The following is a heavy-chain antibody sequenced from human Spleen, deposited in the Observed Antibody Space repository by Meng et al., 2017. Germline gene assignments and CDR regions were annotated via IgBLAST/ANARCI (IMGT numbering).Heavy chain of an antibody. V-gene: IGHV5-51*01. J-gene: IGHJ4*02. CDR3: ARHVDIVATQPDY. Sequence: GESLKISCKGSGFTFTTYCIAWVRQMPEKGLEWMGIICPGDSDPRDSPSFQGQVTISADKSISTAYLQWSSLKASDTAMYYCARHVDIVATQPDYWGQGTLVTVSS. CDR2: ICPGDSDP. CDR1: GFTFTTYC. D-gene: IGHD5-12*01.